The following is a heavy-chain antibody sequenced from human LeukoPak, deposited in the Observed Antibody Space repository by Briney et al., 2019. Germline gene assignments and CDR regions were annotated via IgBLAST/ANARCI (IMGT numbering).Heavy chain of an antibody. CDR2: ISYDGSNK. J-gene: IGHJ4*02. CDR3: ARVDSSGWYGLDY. D-gene: IGHD6-19*01. Sequence: GGSLRLSCAASGFTFSSYAMHWVRQDPGKGLEWVAVISYDGSNKYYADSVKGRFTISRDNSKNTLYLQMNSLRAEDTAVYYCARVDSSGWYGLDYWGQGTLVTVSS. CDR1: GFTFSSYA. V-gene: IGHV3-30-3*01.